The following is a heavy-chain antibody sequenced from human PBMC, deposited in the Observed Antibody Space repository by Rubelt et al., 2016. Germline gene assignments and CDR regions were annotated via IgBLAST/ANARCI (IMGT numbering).Heavy chain of an antibody. J-gene: IGHJ4*02. Sequence: QLQLQESGPGLVKPSETLSLTCTVSGGSISSSSYYWGWIRQPPGKGLEWIGEINHSGSTNYNPSLKSRVTTSVDTSKNQFPLKLSSVTAADTAVYYCARGYCTNGVCYGGDYWGQGTLVTVSS. CDR2: INHSGST. CDR1: GGSISSSSYY. D-gene: IGHD2-8*01. CDR3: ARGYCTNGVCYGGDY. V-gene: IGHV4-39*07.